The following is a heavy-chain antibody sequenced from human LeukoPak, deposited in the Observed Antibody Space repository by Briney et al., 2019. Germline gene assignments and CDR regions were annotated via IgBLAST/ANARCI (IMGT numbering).Heavy chain of an antibody. V-gene: IGHV4-4*07. Sequence: SETLSPTCTVSGGSISSYYWSWIRQPPGKGLEWIGRIYTSGSTNYNPSLKSRVTMSVDTSKNQFSLKLSSVTAADTAVYYCARDAKRIITMVRGVIGVYYYYYMDVWGKGTTVTISS. CDR1: GGSISSYY. CDR2: IYTSGST. CDR3: ARDAKRIITMVRGVIGVYYYYYMDV. J-gene: IGHJ6*03. D-gene: IGHD3-10*01.